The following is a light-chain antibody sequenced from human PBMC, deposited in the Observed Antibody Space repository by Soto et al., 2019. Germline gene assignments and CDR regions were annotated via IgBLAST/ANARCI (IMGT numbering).Light chain of an antibody. J-gene: IGKJ5*01. CDR3: QPRRTGIS. CDR1: QRVSSY. CDR2: DAS. Sequence: VLAHTAGKRAVSGGGGATGGLKARQRVSSYLAWYQQKPGQAPRLLIYDASNRASGIPASFSGSGSAAAVSLPIRSLEPADFPVYYCQPRRTGISFARGTRPGIK. V-gene: IGKV3-11*01.